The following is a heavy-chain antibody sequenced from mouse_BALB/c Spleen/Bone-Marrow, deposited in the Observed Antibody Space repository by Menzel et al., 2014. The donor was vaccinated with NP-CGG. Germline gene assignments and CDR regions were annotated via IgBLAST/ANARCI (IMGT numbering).Heavy chain of an antibody. CDR3: VSYYYGNYFDS. CDR1: GFNIKDTY. V-gene: IGHV14-3*02. CDR2: IDPANGNT. D-gene: IGHD1-1*01. J-gene: IGHJ2*01. Sequence: VQLQQSGAELVKPGASVKLSCTASGFNIKDTYMHWVKQRPEQGLEWIGRIDPANGNTKYDPKFQGKATITADTSSNTAYLQLSSLTSEDTAVYYCVSYYYGNYFDSWGQGTTLTVPS.